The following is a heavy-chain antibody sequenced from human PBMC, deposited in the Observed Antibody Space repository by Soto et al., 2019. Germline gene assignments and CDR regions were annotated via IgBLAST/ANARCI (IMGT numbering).Heavy chain of an antibody. CDR3: ARDQSVGITFYYYVDF. Sequence: EVQLVESGGGLAQPGGSLRLSCAASGFSLNGYAMNWVRQAPGRGLEWVSYISSSSGAIDYAGSVKGRFTVSRDNAKNLIYTQMNRLRAQDTALYYSARDQSVGITFYYYVDFWGEGTRVTVSS. CDR1: GFSLNGYA. CDR2: ISSSSGAI. V-gene: IGHV3-48*01. J-gene: IGHJ6*03.